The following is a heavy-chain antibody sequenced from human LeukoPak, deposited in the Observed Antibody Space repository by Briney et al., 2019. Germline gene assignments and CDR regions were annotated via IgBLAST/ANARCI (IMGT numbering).Heavy chain of an antibody. J-gene: IGHJ4*02. Sequence: PGGSLRLSCAASGFTVSSNYMSWVRQAPGKGLEWVSVIYSGGSTYYADSVKGRFTISRDNSKSTLYLQMNSLRAEDTAVYYCARVWYYDSSGYLDYWGQGTLVTVSS. CDR1: GFTVSSNY. CDR3: ARVWYYDSSGYLDY. D-gene: IGHD3-22*01. CDR2: IYSGGST. V-gene: IGHV3-66*01.